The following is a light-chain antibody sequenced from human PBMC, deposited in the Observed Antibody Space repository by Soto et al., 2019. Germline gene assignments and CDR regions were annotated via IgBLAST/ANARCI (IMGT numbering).Light chain of an antibody. Sequence: QSVLTQPASVSGSPGQSIAISCTGTRSDVGAYNYVSWYQQHPGKAPKLMISEVTNRPSGVSNRFSGSKSGNTASLTVSGLQAEDEADYYCTSHAGTINFPYIFGTGTKVTVL. CDR2: EVT. CDR3: TSHAGTINFPYI. CDR1: RSDVGAYNY. J-gene: IGLJ1*01. V-gene: IGLV2-14*01.